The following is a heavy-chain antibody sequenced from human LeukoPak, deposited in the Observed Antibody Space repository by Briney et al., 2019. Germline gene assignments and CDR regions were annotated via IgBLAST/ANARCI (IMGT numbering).Heavy chain of an antibody. CDR3: AKDYVWSCDY. Sequence: PGGSLRLSCAASGFTFSSYGMSWVRQAPGKGLEWVSAISGSGGSTYYADSVKGRFTISRDNAKISLSLQINSLRGEDTAVYYCAKDYVWSCDYWGPGILVIVSS. CDR1: GFTFSSYG. CDR2: ISGSGGST. D-gene: IGHD3-3*01. J-gene: IGHJ4*02. V-gene: IGHV3-23*01.